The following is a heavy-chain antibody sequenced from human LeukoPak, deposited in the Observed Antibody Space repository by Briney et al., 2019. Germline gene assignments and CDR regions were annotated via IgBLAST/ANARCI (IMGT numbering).Heavy chain of an antibody. CDR3: ARGAATRNYYGMDV. CDR2: IYYSGST. V-gene: IGHV4-59*01. Sequence: SETLSLTCTVSGGSISNYYWSWIRQPPGKGLEWIGYIYYSGSTNYNPSLKSRVTISVDTSKNQFSLKLSSVTAADTAVYYCARGAATRNYYGMDVWGRGTTVTVSS. J-gene: IGHJ6*02. CDR1: GGSISNYY. D-gene: IGHD5-24*01.